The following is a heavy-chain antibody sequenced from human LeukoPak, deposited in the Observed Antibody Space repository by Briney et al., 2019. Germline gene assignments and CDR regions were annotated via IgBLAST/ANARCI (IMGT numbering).Heavy chain of an antibody. V-gene: IGHV3-30*03. CDR2: ISYEGSNK. D-gene: IGHD3-16*01. CDR1: GLTFSSYG. CDR3: ARGGLGETIISPGYFDL. J-gene: IGHJ4*02. Sequence: GGSLRLSCAASGLTFSSYGMHWVRQAPGKGLEWVAVISYEGSNKYYADPVKGRFTISRDNSKNMVYLQMNSLRAEDTAVYYCARGGLGETIISPGYFDLWGQGILVTVSS.